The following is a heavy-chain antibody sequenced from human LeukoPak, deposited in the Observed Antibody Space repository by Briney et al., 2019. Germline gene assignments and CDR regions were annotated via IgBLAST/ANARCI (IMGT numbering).Heavy chain of an antibody. CDR3: ARAALWFGEGPAFDY. CDR2: LYGGGSK. Sequence: GGSLRLSCAASGFTVSGHFMNWVRQAPGKGLEWVSVLYGGGSKYYADSVKGRFTISRDNSKNTLYLQMNSLKAEDTAVYYCARAALWFGEGPAFDYWGQGTLVTVVS. V-gene: IGHV3-53*01. D-gene: IGHD3-10*01. J-gene: IGHJ4*02. CDR1: GFTVSGHF.